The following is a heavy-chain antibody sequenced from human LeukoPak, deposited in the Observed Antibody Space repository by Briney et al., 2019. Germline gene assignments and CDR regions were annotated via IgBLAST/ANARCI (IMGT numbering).Heavy chain of an antibody. J-gene: IGHJ5*02. CDR3: ARDRSGITMVRGIILGYCFDP. D-gene: IGHD3-10*01. CDR1: GFTFSSYD. Sequence: PWGSLRLSCAASGFTFSSYDLHWVRQAPGKGLERVAVISYDGSNKYYADSVKGRFTISRDNSMNTLYLQMNILRAEDTAVYYCARDRSGITMVRGIILGYCFDPWGQGTLVTVSS. V-gene: IGHV3-30-3*01. CDR2: ISYDGSNK.